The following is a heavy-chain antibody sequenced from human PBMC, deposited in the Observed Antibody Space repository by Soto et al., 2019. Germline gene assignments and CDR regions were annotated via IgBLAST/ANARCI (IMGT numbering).Heavy chain of an antibody. CDR2: ISYDGSNK. V-gene: IGHV3-30*18. Sequence: QVQLVESGGGVVQPGRSLRLSCAASGFTFSCYGMHWVRQAPGKGLEWVAVISYDGSNKYYADSVKGRFTISRDNSKNTLDLQMNSLRAEDTAVYYCAKDQLRGVRGVITYYYGMDVWGQGTTVTVSS. CDR1: GFTFSCYG. J-gene: IGHJ6*02. CDR3: AKDQLRGVRGVITYYYGMDV. D-gene: IGHD3-10*01.